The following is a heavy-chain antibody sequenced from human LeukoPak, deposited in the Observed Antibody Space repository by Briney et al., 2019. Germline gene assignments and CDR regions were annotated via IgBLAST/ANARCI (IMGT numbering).Heavy chain of an antibody. CDR2: IHGSGETT. J-gene: IGHJ4*02. CDR3: AKAKYSGSSFDY. CDR1: ALRFSSFA. V-gene: IGHV3-23*01. Sequence: GGSLRLSCAASALRFSSFAMTWVRQVPGKGLEWVSGIHGSGETTYYADSVKGRFTISRDNSKNTLYLQMNSLRAEDTAVYYCAKAKYSGSSFDYWGQGTLVTVSS. D-gene: IGHD1-26*01.